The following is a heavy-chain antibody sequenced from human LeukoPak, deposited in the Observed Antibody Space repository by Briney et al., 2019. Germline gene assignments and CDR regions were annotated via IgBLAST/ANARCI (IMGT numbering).Heavy chain of an antibody. CDR1: GGSISSSSYY. CDR3: ARENSCTNGVCYIGLGYYYYMDV. D-gene: IGHD2-8*01. V-gene: IGHV4-39*07. CDR2: IYYSGST. Sequence: SETLSLTCTVSGGSISSSSYYWGWIRQPPGKGLEWIGRIYYSGSTYYNPSLKSRVTISVDRTKNQFSLKLSSVPAADTAVYYCARENSCTNGVCYIGLGYYYYMDVWSKGTTVTVSS. J-gene: IGHJ6*03.